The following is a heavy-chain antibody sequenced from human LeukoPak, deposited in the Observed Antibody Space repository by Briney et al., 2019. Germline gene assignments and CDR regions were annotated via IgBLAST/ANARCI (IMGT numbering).Heavy chain of an antibody. CDR1: GYTFTSYD. CDR2: MNPNRGNT. V-gene: IGHV1-8*01. D-gene: IGHD4-17*01. J-gene: IGHJ4*02. Sequence: ASVTVSCKASGYTFTSYDINWVRQAAGQGREGMGWMNPNRGNTGYAQKFQGRVTMTRNTSRSTAYMEPSSLRSEDTAVYYCARGPLTVTTPYYFDYWGQGTLVTVSS. CDR3: ARGPLTVTTPYYFDY.